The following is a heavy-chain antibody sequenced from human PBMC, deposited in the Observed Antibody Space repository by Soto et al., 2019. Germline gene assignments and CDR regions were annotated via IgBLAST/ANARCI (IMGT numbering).Heavy chain of an antibody. CDR3: VRGGKGFDY. Sequence: EVQLVESGGGLVQPGGSLRLSCAASGFTFSTYWMHWVRQAPGKGLLWVSHINTDGGTTNYADSVMGRFTISRDNAKNTLYLQMNSLRAEDTAVYYCVRGGKGFDYWGQGTLVTVSS. CDR2: INTDGGTT. CDR1: GFTFSTYW. D-gene: IGHD2-15*01. J-gene: IGHJ4*02. V-gene: IGHV3-74*01.